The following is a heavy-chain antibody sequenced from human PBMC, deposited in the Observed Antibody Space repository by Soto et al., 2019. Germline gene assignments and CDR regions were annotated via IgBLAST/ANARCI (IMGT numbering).Heavy chain of an antibody. D-gene: IGHD4-17*01. V-gene: IGHV1-8*01. Sequence: QVQLVQSGAEVRKPGASVKVSCKASGYTFTSYDINWVRQASGQGLEWMGWMNPNSGNTGSAQRFQGGLTMTRNTSINTAYMELTSLTSEDAAVYYCARVHTVTTYFDVWGRGTLVAVSS. CDR3: ARVHTVTTYFDV. CDR1: GYTFTSYD. CDR2: MNPNSGNT. J-gene: IGHJ2*01.